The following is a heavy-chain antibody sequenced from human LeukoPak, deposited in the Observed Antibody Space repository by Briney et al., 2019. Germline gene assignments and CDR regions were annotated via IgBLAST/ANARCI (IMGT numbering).Heavy chain of an antibody. CDR1: GGSFSGYY. Sequence: PSETLSLTCAVYGGSFSGYYWSWIRQPPGKGLEWIGEINHSGSTNYNPSLKSRVTISVDTSKNQFSLKLSSVTAADTAVYYCARGRQWLASGFDYWGQGTLVTVSS. J-gene: IGHJ4*02. CDR3: ARGRQWLASGFDY. CDR2: INHSGST. V-gene: IGHV4-34*01. D-gene: IGHD6-19*01.